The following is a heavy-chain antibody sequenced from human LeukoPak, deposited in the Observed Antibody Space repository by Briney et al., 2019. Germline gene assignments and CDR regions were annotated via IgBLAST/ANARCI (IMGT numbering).Heavy chain of an antibody. CDR2: IYYSGST. D-gene: IGHD6-13*01. CDR3: ASLYSSSWYAALE. Sequence: PSETLSLTCTVSGGSISSGGYYWSWIRQHPGKGLEWIGYIYYSGSTYYNPSLKSRVTISVDTSKNQFSLKLSSVTAADTAVYYCASLYSSSWYAALEWGQGTLVTVSS. J-gene: IGHJ4*02. V-gene: IGHV4-31*03. CDR1: GGSISSGGYY.